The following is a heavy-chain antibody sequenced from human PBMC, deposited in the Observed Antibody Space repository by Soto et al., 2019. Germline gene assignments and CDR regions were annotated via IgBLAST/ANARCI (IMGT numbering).Heavy chain of an antibody. J-gene: IGHJ4*02. D-gene: IGHD3-10*01. CDR3: AKASLLWFGELLGAFDY. CDR1: GFTFSSYA. CDR2: ISGSGGST. V-gene: IGHV3-23*01. Sequence: EVQLLESGGGLVQPGGSLRLSCAASGFTFSSYAMSWVRQAPGKGLEWVSAISGSGGSTYYADSVKGRFTISRDNSKNTLYLQMNSLRAEDKAVYYCAKASLLWFGELLGAFDYWGQGTLVTVSS.